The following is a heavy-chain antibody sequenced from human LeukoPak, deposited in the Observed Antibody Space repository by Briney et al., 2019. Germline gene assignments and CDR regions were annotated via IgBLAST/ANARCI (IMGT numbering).Heavy chain of an antibody. CDR3: ARENSGSYREFDY. V-gene: IGHV4-4*07. CDR2: IYTSGST. Sequence: SETLSLTCTVSGGSISSYYWSWIRQPAGKGLEWIGRIYTSGSTNYNVSLKSRVSMSVDTSKNQFSLKLSSVTAADTAVFYCARENSGSYREFDYWGQGTLVTVSS. D-gene: IGHD1-26*01. CDR1: GGSISSYY. J-gene: IGHJ4*02.